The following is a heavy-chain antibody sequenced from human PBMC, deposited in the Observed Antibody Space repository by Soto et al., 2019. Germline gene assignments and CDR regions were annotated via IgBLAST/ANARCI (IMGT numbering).Heavy chain of an antibody. CDR3: ARTTPAEFQFDY. CDR1: GGSISSYY. J-gene: IGHJ4*02. CDR2: IYYSGST. D-gene: IGHD1-1*01. V-gene: IGHV4-59*01. Sequence: SETLSLTCTVSGGSISSYYWSWIRQSPGKGLEWIGYIYYSGSTNYNPSLKSRVTISVDTSKNQFSLKLSSVTAADTAVYYCARTTPAEFQFDYWGQGTLVTVSS.